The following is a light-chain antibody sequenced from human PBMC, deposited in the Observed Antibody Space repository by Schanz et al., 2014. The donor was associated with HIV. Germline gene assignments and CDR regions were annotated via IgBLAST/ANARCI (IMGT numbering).Light chain of an antibody. CDR3: QSFDSTLNSVV. CDR1: RSNIGAGYD. CDR2: GNS. V-gene: IGLV1-40*01. J-gene: IGLJ2*01. Sequence: QSVLTQPPSVSGAPGQRVTISCTGSRSNIGAGYDVHWYQQLPGAAPKLLIYGNSNRPSGVPDRFSGSKSGTSASLAITGLRAEDEADYYCQSFDSTLNSVVFGGGTKLTVL.